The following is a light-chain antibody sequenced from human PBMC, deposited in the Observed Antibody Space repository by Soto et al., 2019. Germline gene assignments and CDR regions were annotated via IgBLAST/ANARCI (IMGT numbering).Light chain of an antibody. J-gene: IGLJ3*02. CDR2: EVS. Sequence: QSALTQPASVSGSPGQTITISCTGTSSDVGGYNYLSWYQQHPGKAPKVMIYEVSNRPSGVSNRFSGSKSGNTSSLTISGLQAEDAADYFCSSYTTRGTPVFGGGTKVTVL. CDR3: SSYTTRGTPV. V-gene: IGLV2-14*01. CDR1: SSDVGGYNY.